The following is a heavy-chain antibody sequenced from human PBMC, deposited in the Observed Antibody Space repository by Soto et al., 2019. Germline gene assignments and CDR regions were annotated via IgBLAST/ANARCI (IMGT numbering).Heavy chain of an antibody. D-gene: IGHD1-26*01. CDR2: ISASGTT. J-gene: IGHJ6*02. V-gene: IGHV4-4*07. CDR3: AKEGLRWDAGAMDD. CDR1: GGSMNSHY. Sequence: QVQLQESGPRLVKPSETLSLSCTVSGGSMNSHYWTWIRQPAGKGLEWVGRISASGTTNYNPSLKSRLAMSMDTSRNLFSLSLISITAADSAVYYCAKEGLRWDAGAMDDWGQGTTVTVS.